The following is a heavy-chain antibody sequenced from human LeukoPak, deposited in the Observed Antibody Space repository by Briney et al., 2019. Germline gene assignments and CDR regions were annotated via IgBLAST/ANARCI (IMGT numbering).Heavy chain of an antibody. CDR3: ARVQAPGYCTNGVCFYWYFDL. J-gene: IGHJ2*01. D-gene: IGHD2-8*01. CDR2: IYYSGST. Sequence: SQTLSLTCTVSGGSISSGDYYWSWIRQPPGKGLEWIGYIYYSGSTYYNPSLKSRVTISVDTSKNQFSLKLSSVTAADTAVYYCARVQAPGYCTNGVCFYWYFDLWGRGTLITVSS. CDR1: GGSISSGDYY. V-gene: IGHV4-30-4*08.